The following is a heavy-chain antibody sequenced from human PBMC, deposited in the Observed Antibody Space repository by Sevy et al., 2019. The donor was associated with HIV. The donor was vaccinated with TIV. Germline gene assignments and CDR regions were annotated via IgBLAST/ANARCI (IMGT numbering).Heavy chain of an antibody. CDR1: GFTFSSYW. CDR3: ARIYGSGSYQWYYGMDV. CDR2: IKQDGSEK. Sequence: GGSLRLSCAASGFTFSSYWMSWVRQAPGKGLEWVANIKQDGSEKYYVDSVKGRFTISRDNAKNSQYLQMNSLRAEDTAVYYCARIYGSGSYQWYYGMDVWGQGTTVTVSS. V-gene: IGHV3-7*03. J-gene: IGHJ6*02. D-gene: IGHD3-10*01.